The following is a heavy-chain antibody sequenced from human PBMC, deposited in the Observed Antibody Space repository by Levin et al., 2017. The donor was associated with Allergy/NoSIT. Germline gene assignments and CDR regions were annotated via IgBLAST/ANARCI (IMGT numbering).Heavy chain of an antibody. CDR1: GYTFSNYW. V-gene: IGHV5-51*01. CDR2: IYPGDSDI. CDR3: AGAVYGTGGYMPDY. Sequence: GGSLRLSCEGSGYTFSNYWIAWVRQTPGKGLEWMGVIYPGDSDITYSPSSQGLVTISADTSTSTALLQWTSLKASASGMYYCAGAVYGTGGYMPDYWGQGTLVTVSS. D-gene: IGHD3-10*01. J-gene: IGHJ4*02.